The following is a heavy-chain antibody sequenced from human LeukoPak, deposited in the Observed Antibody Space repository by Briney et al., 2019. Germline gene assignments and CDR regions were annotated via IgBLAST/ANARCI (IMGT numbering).Heavy chain of an antibody. CDR1: GGPISSSNYY. J-gene: IGHJ4*02. V-gene: IGHV4-39*01. D-gene: IGHD1-26*01. Sequence: PSETLSLTCTVSGGPISSSNYYWGWIRQPPGKGLEWIGSIYYSGSTYYNPSLKSRVTMSVDMSKNQFSLSLSSVTAAETAVFYCAGLDGGATWPLDSWGQGTLVTVSS. CDR2: IYYSGST. CDR3: AGLDGGATWPLDS.